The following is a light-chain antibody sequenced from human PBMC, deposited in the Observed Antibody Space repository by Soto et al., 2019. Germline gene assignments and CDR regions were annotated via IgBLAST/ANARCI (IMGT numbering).Light chain of an antibody. J-gene: IGLJ2*01. CDR3: QSYDSRLSVV. CDR1: SSNIGAGYD. V-gene: IGLV1-40*01. Sequence: QSVLTQPPSVSGAPGQRVTISCTGSSSNIGAGYDVHWYQQLPGTAPKLLIYGNSNRPSGVPDRFSGSKSGTSASLAITGLQADDEADYYCQSYDSRLSVVFGGGTKLTVL. CDR2: GNS.